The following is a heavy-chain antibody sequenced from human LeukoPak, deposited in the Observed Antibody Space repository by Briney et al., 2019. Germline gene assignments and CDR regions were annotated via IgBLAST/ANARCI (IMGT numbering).Heavy chain of an antibody. D-gene: IGHD6-13*01. J-gene: IGHJ5*01. CDR3: ARQSRATGTLDS. Sequence: PSETLSLTCTVSGGSISSHYWSWIRQPPGKGLEWIGYIYYSGSTNYNPSLKSRVTISLDTSKNQFSLKLSSVTAADTAVYYCARQSRATGTLDSWGQGTLVTVSS. CDR2: IYYSGST. V-gene: IGHV4-59*08. CDR1: GGSISSHY.